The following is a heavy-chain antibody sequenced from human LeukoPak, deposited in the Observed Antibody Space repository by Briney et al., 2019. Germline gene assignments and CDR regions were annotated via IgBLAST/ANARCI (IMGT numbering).Heavy chain of an antibody. CDR2: IYYSGST. D-gene: IGHD3-22*01. Sequence: SETLSLTCTVSGGSISSYYWSWIRQPPGKGLEWIGYIYYSGSTNYNPSLKSRVTISVDTSKNQFSLKLSSVTAVDTAVYYCARYYYDSSGPYYYYGMDVWGQGTTVTVSS. V-gene: IGHV4-59*01. CDR3: ARYYYDSSGPYYYYGMDV. CDR1: GGSISSYY. J-gene: IGHJ6*02.